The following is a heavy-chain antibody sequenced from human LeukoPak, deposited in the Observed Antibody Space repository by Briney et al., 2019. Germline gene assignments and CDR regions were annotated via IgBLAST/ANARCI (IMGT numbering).Heavy chain of an antibody. CDR3: ASIRGTFGY. Sequence: SGGSLRLSCAASGFTFSDHFLDWVRQAPGKGLEWVGRTRNKANSYITEYAASVKGRFTISRDDSKNSLYLQMSSLRTDDTAMYYCASIRGTFGYWGQGTLVTVSS. CDR1: GFTFSDHF. D-gene: IGHD1-26*01. V-gene: IGHV3-72*01. J-gene: IGHJ4*02. CDR2: TRNKANSYIT.